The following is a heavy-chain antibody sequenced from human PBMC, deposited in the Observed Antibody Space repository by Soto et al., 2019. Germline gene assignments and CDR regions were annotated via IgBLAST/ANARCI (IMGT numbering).Heavy chain of an antibody. CDR3: ARAATSDHFDY. Sequence: TLSLTCTVSGVSFSSGAYAWSWIRQSSGRGLEWIGYIYYSGTAFYNPSLKSRVTLSVVKSKNQFSLKVTPVTTADTAVYYCARAATSDHFDYWGPGTLVTVSS. CDR2: IYYSGTA. CDR1: GVSFSSGAYA. D-gene: IGHD2-21*02. J-gene: IGHJ4*02. V-gene: IGHV4-30-2*06.